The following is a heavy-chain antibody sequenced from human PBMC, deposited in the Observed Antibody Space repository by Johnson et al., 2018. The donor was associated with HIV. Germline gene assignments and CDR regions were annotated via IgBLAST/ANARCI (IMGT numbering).Heavy chain of an antibody. CDR1: GFTFSDYA. CDR2: INWNGGST. J-gene: IGHJ3*02. V-gene: IGHV3-20*04. CDR3: ARSHGSSGRGAFDI. D-gene: IGHD6-19*01. Sequence: MQLVESGGGLIQPGGSLRLSCAASGFTFSDYAMHWVRQAPGKALEWVSGINWNGGSTGYADSVKGRFTISRDNAKNSLYLQMNSLRAEDTALYYCARSHGSSGRGAFDIWGQGTMVTVSS.